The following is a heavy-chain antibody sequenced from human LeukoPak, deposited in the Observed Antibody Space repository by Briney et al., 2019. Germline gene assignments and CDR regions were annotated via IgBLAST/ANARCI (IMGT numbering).Heavy chain of an antibody. J-gene: IGHJ4*02. Sequence: SETLSLTCAVYGGSFSGYYWSWIRQPPGKGLEWIGEINHSGSTNYNPSLKSRVTISVDTSKNQFSLKLSSVTAADTAVYYCATIRRYYYGSERVFDYWGQGTLVTVSS. CDR2: INHSGST. D-gene: IGHD3-10*01. CDR1: GGSFSGYY. CDR3: ATIRRYYYGSERVFDY. V-gene: IGHV4-34*01.